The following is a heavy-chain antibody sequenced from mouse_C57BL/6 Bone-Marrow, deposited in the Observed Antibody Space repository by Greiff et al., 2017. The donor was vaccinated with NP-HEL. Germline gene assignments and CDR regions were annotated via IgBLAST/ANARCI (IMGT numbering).Heavy chain of an antibody. CDR3: ARKTTVVVDWYFDV. Sequence: VKLMESGAELARPGASVKLSCKASGYTFTSYGISWVKQRTGQGLEWIGEIYPRSGNTYYNEKFKGKATLTADKSSSTAYMELRSLTSEDSAVYFCARKTTVVVDWYFDVWGTGTTVTVSS. V-gene: IGHV1-81*01. J-gene: IGHJ1*03. D-gene: IGHD1-1*01. CDR2: IYPRSGNT. CDR1: GYTFTSYG.